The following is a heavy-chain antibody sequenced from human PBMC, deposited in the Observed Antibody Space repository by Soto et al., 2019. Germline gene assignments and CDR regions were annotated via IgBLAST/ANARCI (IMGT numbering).Heavy chain of an antibody. CDR1: GGSFSGYY. CDR2: INHSGST. D-gene: IGHD3-10*01. CDR3: ASGPYLLLWFGDPHINFDY. Sequence: SETLSLTCAVYGGSFSGYYWSWIRQPPGKGLEWIGEINHSGSTNYNPSLKSRVTISVDTSKNQFSLKLSSVTAADTAVYYCASGPYLLLWFGDPHINFDYWGQGTLVTVS. J-gene: IGHJ4*02. V-gene: IGHV4-34*01.